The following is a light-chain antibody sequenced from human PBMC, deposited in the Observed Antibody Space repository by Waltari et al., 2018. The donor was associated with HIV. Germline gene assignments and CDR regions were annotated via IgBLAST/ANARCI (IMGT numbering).Light chain of an antibody. Sequence: SYVLTQPPSVSVAPGTTARITCGGNNIGSKSVHWYQHKPGQAPVLVIYYDRERPSGIPGRFSGSDSGNTATLTINRGEAGDEADYYCQVWDSSSEHVVFGGGTKLTVL. CDR3: QVWDSSSEHVV. J-gene: IGLJ2*01. CDR1: NIGSKS. CDR2: YDR. V-gene: IGLV3-21*04.